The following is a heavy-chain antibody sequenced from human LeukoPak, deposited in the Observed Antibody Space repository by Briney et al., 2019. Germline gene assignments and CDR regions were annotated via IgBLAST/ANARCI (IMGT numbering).Heavy chain of an antibody. Sequence: PGGSLRLSCAASGFTFSSYGMSWVRQAPGKGLEWVSGISGSGGTTYYADSVKGRFTISRDNSKNTLYLQMNSLRAEDTAVYYCAKEGALGYSSSWYHWFDPWGQGTLVTVSS. CDR3: AKEGALGYSSSWYHWFDP. CDR1: GFTFSSYG. CDR2: ISGSGGTT. D-gene: IGHD6-13*01. J-gene: IGHJ5*02. V-gene: IGHV3-23*01.